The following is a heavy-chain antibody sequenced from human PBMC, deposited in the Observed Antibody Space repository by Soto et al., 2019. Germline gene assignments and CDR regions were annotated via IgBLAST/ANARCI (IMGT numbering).Heavy chain of an antibody. Sequence: PGESLKISCKGSGYSFTNYWIGWVRQTPGKGLEWMGIIYPGDSDTRYSPSFQGQVTISADKSISTAYLQWSSLKASDTAMYYCARVSSYDILTGYYPNFDYWGQGTLVTVSS. CDR3: ARVSSYDILTGYYPNFDY. V-gene: IGHV5-51*01. J-gene: IGHJ4*02. D-gene: IGHD3-9*01. CDR1: GYSFTNYW. CDR2: IYPGDSDT.